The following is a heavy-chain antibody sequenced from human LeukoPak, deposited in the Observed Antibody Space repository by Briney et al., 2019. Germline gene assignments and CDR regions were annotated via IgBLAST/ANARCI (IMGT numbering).Heavy chain of an antibody. D-gene: IGHD3/OR15-3a*01. CDR2: IIPILGIA. J-gene: IGHJ4*02. CDR3: ARDVGLAGPFDY. Sequence: GASVKVSCKPSGGTFSSYAISWVRQAPGQGLEWMGRIIPILGIANYAQKFQGRVTFTADKSTSTAYMELISLRSEDTAVYYCARDVGLAGPFDYWGQGTLVTVSS. CDR1: GGTFSSYA. V-gene: IGHV1-69*04.